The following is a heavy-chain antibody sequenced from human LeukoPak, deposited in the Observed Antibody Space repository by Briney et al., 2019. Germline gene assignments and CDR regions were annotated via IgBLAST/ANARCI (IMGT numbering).Heavy chain of an antibody. CDR2: ISYDGNNK. D-gene: IGHD2-15*01. CDR3: AKDSHPLGVAAPSQLDY. J-gene: IGHJ4*02. CDR1: GFTFSTYV. V-gene: IGHV3-30*18. Sequence: PGGSLRLSCAASGFTFSTYVIHWVRQAPGKGLEWVAVISYDGNNKYYADSVKGRFTISRDNSKNTLYLQMDSLRAEDTAVYYCAKDSHPLGVAAPSQLDYWGQGTLVTVSS.